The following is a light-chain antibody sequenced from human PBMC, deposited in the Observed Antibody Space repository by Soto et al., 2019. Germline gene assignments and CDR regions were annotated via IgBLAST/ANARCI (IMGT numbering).Light chain of an antibody. CDR3: QTWGTGEV. Sequence: QSVLTQSPSASASLGASVKLTCTLSSVHSSYAIAWHQQQPEKGPRYLMKLNSDGSHSKGDGIPDRFSGSSSGAERYLTISSLQSEDEADYYCQTWGTGEVFGGGTKLTVL. CDR1: SVHSSYA. J-gene: IGLJ3*02. V-gene: IGLV4-69*01. CDR2: LNSDGSH.